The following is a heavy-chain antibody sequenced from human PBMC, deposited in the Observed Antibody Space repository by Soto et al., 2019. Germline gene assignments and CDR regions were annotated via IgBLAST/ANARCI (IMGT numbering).Heavy chain of an antibody. CDR3: ARVTCCSGGRARVPMDV. Sequence: GASVKVSCKASGYTFTSYGISWVRQAPGKGLEWMGWNSAYNGNTNYAQKLQGRVTMTTDTSTSTAYMELRSLRSDDTAVYFCARVTCCSGGRARVPMDVWFQGTTVTVSS. CDR2: NSAYNGNT. CDR1: GYTFTSYG. J-gene: IGHJ6*02. D-gene: IGHD2-15*01. V-gene: IGHV1-18*04.